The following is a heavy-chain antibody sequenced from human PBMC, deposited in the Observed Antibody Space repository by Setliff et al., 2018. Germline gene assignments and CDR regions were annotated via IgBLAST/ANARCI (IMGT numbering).Heavy chain of an antibody. CDR3: ARSGPYSSSSHFDY. Sequence: VASVKVSCKASGYIFTNYGMHWVRQAPGQRLEWMGWINVGNGNTKDSQKFQGRVTITRDTSASTAYMELSSLRSEDTAVYYCARSGPYSSSSHFDYWGQGTLVTVSS. J-gene: IGHJ4*02. CDR1: GYIFTNYG. CDR2: INVGNGNT. V-gene: IGHV1-3*01. D-gene: IGHD6-13*01.